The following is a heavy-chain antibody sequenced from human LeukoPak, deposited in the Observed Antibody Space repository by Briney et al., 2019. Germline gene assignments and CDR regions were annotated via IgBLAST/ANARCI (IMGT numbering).Heavy chain of an antibody. V-gene: IGHV1-18*01. J-gene: IGHJ4*02. CDR2: ISTYNGNT. CDR3: ARDQGYYFDY. Sequence: ASVKVSCKASGYTFTSYGVSWVRQAPGQGLEWMGWISTYNGNTNYAQKFQGRVNMTTDTSTSTAYMELRSLRSDDTAVYYCARDQGYYFDYWGQGTLVIVSS. CDR1: GYTFTSYG.